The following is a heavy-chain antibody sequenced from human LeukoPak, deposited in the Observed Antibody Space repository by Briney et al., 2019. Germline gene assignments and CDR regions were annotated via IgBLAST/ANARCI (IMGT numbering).Heavy chain of an antibody. V-gene: IGHV3-21*01. J-gene: IGHJ4*02. CDR1: GFTFSSYS. CDR3: AASTKHTAMVDY. CDR2: IGSSSTYI. D-gene: IGHD5-18*01. Sequence: GGSLRLSCAASGFTFSSYSMNWVRQAPGKGPEWVSSIGSSSTYIYYTDSVKGRFTISRDNAKNSLYLQMNSLRAEDTAVYYCAASTKHTAMVDYWGQGTLVTVSS.